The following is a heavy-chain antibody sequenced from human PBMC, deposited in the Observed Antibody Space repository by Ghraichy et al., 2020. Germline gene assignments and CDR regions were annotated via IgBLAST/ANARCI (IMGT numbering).Heavy chain of an antibody. V-gene: IGHV3-48*03. Sequence: GGSLRLSCAASGFTFSSYEMNWVRQAPGKGLEWVSYISSSGNTIYYADSVKGRFTISRDNAKNSLYLQMNSLRAEDTAVYYCTRVAGYSSRWYAFDIWGQGTMVTVSS. J-gene: IGHJ3*02. CDR3: TRVAGYSSRWYAFDI. D-gene: IGHD6-13*01. CDR2: ISSSGNTI. CDR1: GFTFSSYE.